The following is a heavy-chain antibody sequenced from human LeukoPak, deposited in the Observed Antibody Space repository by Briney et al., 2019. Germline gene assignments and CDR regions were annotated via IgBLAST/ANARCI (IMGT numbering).Heavy chain of an antibody. CDR3: ARLRGYCDSSGLHLYYFDY. CDR2: IYPGDSDT. CDR1: GYSFTSYW. Sequence: GESLKISCKGSGYSFTSYWIGWVRQMPGKGLEWMGIIYPGDSDTRYSPSFQGQVTISADKSISTAYLQWSSLKASDTAMYYCARLRGYCDSSGLHLYYFDYWGQGTLVTVSS. J-gene: IGHJ4*02. D-gene: IGHD3-22*01. V-gene: IGHV5-51*01.